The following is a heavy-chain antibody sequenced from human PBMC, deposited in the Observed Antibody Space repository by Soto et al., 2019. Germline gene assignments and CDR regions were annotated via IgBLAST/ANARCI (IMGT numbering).Heavy chain of an antibody. V-gene: IGHV4-30-2*01. J-gene: IGHJ4*02. CDR3: ASAGGLGAVAADY. CDR1: GGSISSGGYS. CDR2: IYHSGST. D-gene: IGHD6-19*01. Sequence: LQLKESGSGLVKPSQTLSLTCAVSGGSISSGGYSCSWIRQPPGKGLEWIGYIYHSGSTYYNPSLKSRVTISVDRSKNQFSLKLSSVTAADTAVYYCASAGGLGAVAADYWGQGTLVTVSS.